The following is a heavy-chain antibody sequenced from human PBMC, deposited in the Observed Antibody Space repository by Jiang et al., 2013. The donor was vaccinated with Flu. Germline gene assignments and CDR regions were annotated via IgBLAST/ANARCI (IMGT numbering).Heavy chain of an antibody. D-gene: IGHD5-12*01. J-gene: IGHJ4*02. V-gene: IGHV4-34*01. Sequence: VLLKPSETLSLTCAVYGGSFSGYYWSWIRQPPGKGLEWIGEINHSGSTNYNPSLKSRVTISVDTSKNQFSLKLSSVTAADTAVYYCARGGRKWLRLLAYWGQGTLVTVSS. CDR3: ARGGRKWLRLLAY. CDR1: GGSFSGYY. CDR2: INHSGST.